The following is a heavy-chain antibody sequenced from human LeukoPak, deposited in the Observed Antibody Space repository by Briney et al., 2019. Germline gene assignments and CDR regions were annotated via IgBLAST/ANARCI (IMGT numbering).Heavy chain of an antibody. Sequence: SDTLSLTCAVYGGSFSGYYWSWIRQPPGKGLEWIGEINHSGSTNYNPSLKSRVTISVDTSKNQFSLKLSSVTAADTAVYYCARPSGWYRFFDYWGQGTLVTVSS. V-gene: IGHV4-34*01. J-gene: IGHJ4*02. CDR1: GGSFSGYY. CDR3: ARPSGWYRFFDY. CDR2: INHSGST. D-gene: IGHD6-19*01.